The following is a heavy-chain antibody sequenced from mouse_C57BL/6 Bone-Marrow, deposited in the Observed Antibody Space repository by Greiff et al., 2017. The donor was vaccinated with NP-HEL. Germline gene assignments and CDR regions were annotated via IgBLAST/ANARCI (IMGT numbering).Heavy chain of an antibody. CDR2: ISSGGDYI. Sequence: EVKLMESGEGLVKPGGSLKLSCAASGFTFSSYAMSWVRQTPEKRLEWVAYISSGGDYIYYADTVKGRFTISRDNARNTLYLQMSSLKSEDTAMYYCTRGGYWYFDVWGTGTTVTVSS. V-gene: IGHV5-9-1*02. CDR3: TRGGYWYFDV. J-gene: IGHJ1*03. CDR1: GFTFSSYA.